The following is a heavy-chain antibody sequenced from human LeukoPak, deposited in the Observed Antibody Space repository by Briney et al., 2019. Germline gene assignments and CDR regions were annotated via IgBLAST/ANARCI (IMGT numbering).Heavy chain of an antibody. CDR1: GGTFSSYA. CDR2: IIPIFGTA. J-gene: IGHJ6*03. Sequence: GASVKVSCKASGGTFSSYAISWVRQAPGQGLEWMGGIIPIFGTANYAQKFQGRVTITTDESTSTAYMELSSLRSEDTAVYYCASGRRVTMVRGVMGYMDVWGKGTTVTVSS. V-gene: IGHV1-69*05. CDR3: ASGRRVTMVRGVMGYMDV. D-gene: IGHD3-10*01.